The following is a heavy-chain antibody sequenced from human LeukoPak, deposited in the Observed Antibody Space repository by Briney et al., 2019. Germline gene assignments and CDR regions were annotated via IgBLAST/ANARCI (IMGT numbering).Heavy chain of an antibody. CDR1: GVSISSYY. CDR2: IYIGGST. CDR3: ARSWLNQPCNWFDP. J-gene: IGHJ5*02. Sequence: SETLSLTCSVSGVSISSYYWSWIRQPAGKGLEWIGRIYIGGSTNYSPSLKSRVTMSVDTSKNQFSLRLSSVTAADTAVYYCARSWLNQPCNWFDPWGQGTLVTVSS. V-gene: IGHV4-4*07. D-gene: IGHD3-22*01.